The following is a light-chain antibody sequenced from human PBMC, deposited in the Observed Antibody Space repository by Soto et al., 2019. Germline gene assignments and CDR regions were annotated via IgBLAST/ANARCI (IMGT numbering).Light chain of an antibody. CDR1: QPISSW. J-gene: IGKJ2*01. Sequence: DIQMTQSPSTVSASVGDGVTITCPASQPISSWLAWFRQRPGKAPELLIYAASTLHSGVPSRFSGSGSGTDFALTISGLQPEDFATYYCQQASSFPHTFGQGTRVDIK. CDR3: QQASSFPHT. CDR2: AAS. V-gene: IGKV1-12*01.